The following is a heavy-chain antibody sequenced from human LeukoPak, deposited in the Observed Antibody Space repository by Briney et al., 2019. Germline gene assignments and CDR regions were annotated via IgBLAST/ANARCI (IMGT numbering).Heavy chain of an antibody. J-gene: IGHJ4*02. Sequence: KSGGSLRLSCAASGFTFSSYSMNWVRQAPGKGLEWVSSISSSSSYIYYADSVKGRFTISRDNAKNSLYLQMNSLRAEDTAVYYCARDTHYDSSGPGGFGYWGQGTLVTVSS. CDR3: ARDTHYDSSGPGGFGY. CDR1: GFTFSSYS. CDR2: ISSSSSYI. V-gene: IGHV3-21*01. D-gene: IGHD3-22*01.